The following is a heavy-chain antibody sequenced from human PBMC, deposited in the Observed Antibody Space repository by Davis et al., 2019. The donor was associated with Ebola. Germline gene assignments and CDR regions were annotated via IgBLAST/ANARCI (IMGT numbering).Heavy chain of an antibody. V-gene: IGHV1-8*01. Sequence: SVKVSCKASGYTFTRYDINWVRQAPGQGPEWKGWINPNRGYTGYAQNFQGRVTMTRNTSITTAYMELNSLRDEDTAVYYCARPTYDILTGYLNYWGQGTLVPVSS. J-gene: IGHJ4*02. D-gene: IGHD3-9*01. CDR3: ARPTYDILTGYLNY. CDR2: INPNRGYT. CDR1: GYTFTRYD.